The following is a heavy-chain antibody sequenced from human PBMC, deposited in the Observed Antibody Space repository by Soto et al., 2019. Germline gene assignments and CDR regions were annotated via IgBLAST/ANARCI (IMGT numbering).Heavy chain of an antibody. V-gene: IGHV1-46*03. CDR3: ARVYCSGGGCYSIDY. J-gene: IGHJ4*02. CDR2: INPSGGST. CDR1: GYTFTSYF. D-gene: IGHD2-15*01. Sequence: GASVKVSCKASGYTFTSYFMHWVRQAPGQGLEWMGIINPSGGSTSYAQKFQGRVTMTRDTSTSTVYMELSSLRSEDTAVYYCARVYCSGGGCYSIDYWGQGTLVTVSA.